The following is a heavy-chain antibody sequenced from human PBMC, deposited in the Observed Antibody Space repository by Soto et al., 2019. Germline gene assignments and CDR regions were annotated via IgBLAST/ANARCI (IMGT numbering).Heavy chain of an antibody. Sequence: QITLKESGPPLVKPTQTLTLTCTFSGFSLSTSGVGVGWIRQPPGKALEWLALIYWDDDKRYSPSLKSRLTITKDTSKNQVVLTMTNMDPVDTATYYCAHQVGGYYGELKYFQHWGQGTLVTVSS. D-gene: IGHD4-17*01. V-gene: IGHV2-5*02. CDR3: AHQVGGYYGELKYFQH. CDR2: IYWDDDK. CDR1: GFSLSTSGVG. J-gene: IGHJ1*01.